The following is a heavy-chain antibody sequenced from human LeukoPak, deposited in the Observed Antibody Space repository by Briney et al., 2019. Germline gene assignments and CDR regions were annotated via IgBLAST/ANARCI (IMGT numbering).Heavy chain of an antibody. CDR3: ARGGTYRPCRDF. J-gene: IGHJ4*02. Sequence: ASVKVSCKASGYTFTTSYIHWVRQAPGQEFAGMGWIRYYNGNTSYAQKFQGRVTMTTHSPTRTAYLDVTGLSSGDRAVYFCARGGTYRPCRDFWGEGTLLTVSS. CDR1: GYTFTTSY. V-gene: IGHV1-18*01. CDR2: IRYYNGNT. D-gene: IGHD1-26*01.